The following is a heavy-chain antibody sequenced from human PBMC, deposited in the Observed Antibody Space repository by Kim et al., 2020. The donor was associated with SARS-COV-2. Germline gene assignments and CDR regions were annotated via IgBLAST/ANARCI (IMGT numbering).Heavy chain of an antibody. V-gene: IGHV4-39*01. Sequence: SETLSLTCTVSGGSISSSSYYWGWIRQPPGKGLEWIGSIYYSGSTYYNPSLKSRVTISVDTSKNQFALKLSSVTAADTAVYYCARHLTNCSGGSCYRVNNNWFDPWGQGTLVTVSS. J-gene: IGHJ5*02. CDR2: IYYSGST. CDR1: GGSISSSSYY. CDR3: ARHLTNCSGGSCYRVNNNWFDP. D-gene: IGHD2-15*01.